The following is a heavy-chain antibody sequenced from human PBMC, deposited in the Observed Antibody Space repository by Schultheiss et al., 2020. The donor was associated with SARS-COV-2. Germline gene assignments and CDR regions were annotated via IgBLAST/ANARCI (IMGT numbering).Heavy chain of an antibody. J-gene: IGHJ5*02. CDR1: GGSISSSNW. Sequence: SETLSLTCAVSGGSISSSNWWSWIRQPPGKGLEWIGYIYYSGSTTNFNPSLKSRVTISVDTSKNQFSLKLSSVTAADTAVYYCERGCAAAAGTLPWFDPWGQGTLVTVSS. D-gene: IGHD6-13*01. CDR2: IYYSGST. V-gene: IGHV4-61*05. CDR3: ERGCAAAAGTLPWFDP.